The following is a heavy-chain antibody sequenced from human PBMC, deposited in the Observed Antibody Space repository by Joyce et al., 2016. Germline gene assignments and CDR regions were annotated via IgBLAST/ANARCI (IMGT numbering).Heavy chain of an antibody. J-gene: IGHJ4*02. V-gene: IGHV5-10-1*03. CDR2: IDSSASYT. Sequence: EVQLVQSGAEVKKPGESLRISCEGSTYIFSSYWITWVRQLPGKGLEWMGRIDSSASYTNYSPAFQGRVTFSVDRSIHTAYLQWSSLKASDTGMYYCARFSGSYFPEDYWGQGTLVTVS. CDR1: TYIFSSYW. D-gene: IGHD1-26*01. CDR3: ARFSGSYFPEDY.